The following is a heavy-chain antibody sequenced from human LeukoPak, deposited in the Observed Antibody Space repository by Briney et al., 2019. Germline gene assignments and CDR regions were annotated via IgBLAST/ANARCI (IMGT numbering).Heavy chain of an antibody. Sequence: GGSLRLSCAASGFIVTANYMSWVPQAPGKGLECVSVISSDGTTYYADSVKGRFTISRDTSKNTVYLQMNSLRPEDTAVYYCARRQGWGQGTLVTVSS. CDR2: ISSDGTT. CDR1: GFIVTANY. CDR3: ARRQG. J-gene: IGHJ4*02. V-gene: IGHV3-53*01.